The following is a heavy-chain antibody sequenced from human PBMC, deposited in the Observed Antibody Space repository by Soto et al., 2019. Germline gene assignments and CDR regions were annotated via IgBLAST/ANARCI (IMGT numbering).Heavy chain of an antibody. CDR2: MNPNSGNT. J-gene: IGHJ4*02. CDR1: GYTFTSYD. Sequence: ASVKVSCKASGYTFTSYDINWVRQATGQGLEWMGWMNPNSGNTGYAQKFQGRVTMTRNTSISTAYMELSSLRSEDTAVYYCARVGSGSFNFDYGGQGTLGTVSS. D-gene: IGHD3-10*01. CDR3: ARVGSGSFNFDY. V-gene: IGHV1-8*01.